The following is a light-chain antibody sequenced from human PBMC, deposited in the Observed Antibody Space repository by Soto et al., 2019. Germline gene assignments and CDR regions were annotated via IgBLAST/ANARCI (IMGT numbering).Light chain of an antibody. V-gene: IGKV3-20*01. CDR3: KQYKHWPRT. Sequence: LKEWPSALSVNTGEGATISLGASHSVSDRYLAWYQQKPGQAPRLLIYGAFNRASGIPDRFSGSGSGTDFTLTISRLEPEDFAVYYCKQYKHWPRTIGQGTKVDIK. CDR1: HSVSDRY. CDR2: GAF. J-gene: IGKJ1*01.